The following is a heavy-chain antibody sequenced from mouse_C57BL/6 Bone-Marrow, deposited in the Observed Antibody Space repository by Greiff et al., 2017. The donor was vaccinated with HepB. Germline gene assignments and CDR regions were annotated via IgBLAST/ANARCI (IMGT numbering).Heavy chain of an antibody. J-gene: IGHJ2*01. CDR3: AREATVVYFDY. CDR1: GYTFTSHW. D-gene: IGHD1-1*01. CDR2: IDPSDSYT. V-gene: IGHV1-50*01. Sequence: QVQLQQSGAELVKPGASVKLSCKASGYTFTSHWMQWVKQRPGQGLEWIGEIDPSDSYTNYNQKFKGKATLTVDTSSSTAYMQLSSLTSEDSAVYYCAREATVVYFDYWGQGTTLTVSS.